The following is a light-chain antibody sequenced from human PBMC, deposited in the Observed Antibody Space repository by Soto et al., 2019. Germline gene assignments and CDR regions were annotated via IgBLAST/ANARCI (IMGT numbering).Light chain of an antibody. Sequence: QSALTQPASVSGFPGQSIAISCSGTGSDVGDFRYVSWYQQRPGNAHKVLIYDVSNRPSGVSNRFSGTKSGNTASLTISGHQAEDEADYCCNSYTGNNTPVFGGGTKVTVL. J-gene: IGLJ2*01. CDR1: GSDVGDFRY. CDR3: NSYTGNNTPV. CDR2: DVS. V-gene: IGLV2-14*01.